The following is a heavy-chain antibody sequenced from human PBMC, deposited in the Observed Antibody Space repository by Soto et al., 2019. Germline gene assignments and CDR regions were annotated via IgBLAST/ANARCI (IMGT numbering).Heavy chain of an antibody. CDR3: ATQIYDFDGGPNFQCYLQS. Sequence: GESLKISCKGSGYSFAGYWITWVRQKPGKGLEWMGRIDPSDSQTYYSPSFRGHVTISVTKSITTVFLQWSSLRASDTAMYYCATQIYDFDGGPNFQCYLQSWRRGTPVVFSS. J-gene: IGHJ5*02. CDR1: GYSFAGYW. CDR2: IDPSDSQT. V-gene: IGHV5-10-1*01. D-gene: IGHD2-15*01.